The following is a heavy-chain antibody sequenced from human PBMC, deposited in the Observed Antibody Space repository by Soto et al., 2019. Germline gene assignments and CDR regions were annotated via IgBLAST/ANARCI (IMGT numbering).Heavy chain of an antibody. V-gene: IGHV4-30-2*01. Sequence: QLQLQESGSGLVKPSQTLSLTCAVSGGSISSGGYSWSWIRQPPGKGLEWIGYIYHSGSTYYNPSQKIRATISVDRSKNQYSLKLSSVAAADTAVYYCARTEAGTFDPWGQGTLVTVSS. J-gene: IGHJ5*02. CDR3: ARTEAGTFDP. CDR2: IYHSGST. CDR1: GGSISSGGYS. D-gene: IGHD1-7*01.